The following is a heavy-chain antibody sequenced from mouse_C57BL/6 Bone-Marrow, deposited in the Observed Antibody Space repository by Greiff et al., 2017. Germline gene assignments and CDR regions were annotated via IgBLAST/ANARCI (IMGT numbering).Heavy chain of an antibody. V-gene: IGHV1-53*01. CDR3: ARENYDDSKEYFDV. Sequence: VQLQQPGTELVKPGASVKLSCKASGYTFTSYWMHWVKQRPGQGLEWIGNINPSNGGNNYNEKFKSKATLTVDKSSSTAYMQLSSLTSEDSAVYYCARENYDDSKEYFDVWGTGTTVTVSS. CDR2: INPSNGGN. J-gene: IGHJ1*03. D-gene: IGHD1-1*01. CDR1: GYTFTSYW.